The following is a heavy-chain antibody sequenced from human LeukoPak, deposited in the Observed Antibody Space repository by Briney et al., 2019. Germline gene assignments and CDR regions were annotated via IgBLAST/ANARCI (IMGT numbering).Heavy chain of an antibody. CDR2: IYYSGST. V-gene: IGHV4-39*01. Sequence: PSETLSLTCTVSGGSISSSSYYWGWIRQPPGKGLEWIGSIYYSGSTYYNPSLKSRVTISVDTSKNQFSLKLSSVTAADTAVYYCARQNWGSSWNYWGQGTLVTVSS. CDR3: ARQNWGSSWNY. D-gene: IGHD6-13*01. J-gene: IGHJ4*02. CDR1: GGSISSSSYY.